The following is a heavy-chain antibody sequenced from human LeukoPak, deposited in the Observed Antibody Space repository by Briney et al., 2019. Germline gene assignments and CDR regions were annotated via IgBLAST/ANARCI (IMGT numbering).Heavy chain of an antibody. CDR3: ARGYCTSTSCSENRYYFDS. V-gene: IGHV4-61*02. J-gene: IGHJ4*02. CDR2: IYSSGST. D-gene: IGHD2-2*01. CDR1: GGSITSAGYS. Sequence: PSETLSLTCTVSGGSITSAGYSWGWIRQPAGKGLEWIGRIYSSGSTNSNPSLKSRVTISVDTSTNQFSLKLSSVTAADTAVYYCARGYCTSTSCSENRYYFDSWGQGTLVTVSS.